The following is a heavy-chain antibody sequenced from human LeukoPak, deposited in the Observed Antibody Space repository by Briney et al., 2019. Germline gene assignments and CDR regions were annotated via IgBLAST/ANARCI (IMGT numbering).Heavy chain of an antibody. D-gene: IGHD3-22*01. V-gene: IGHV3-30-3*01. CDR3: AKASSPTYYYDSSDY. Sequence: GGSLRLSCAASGFTFSSYAMHWVRQAPGKGLEWVAVISYDGSNKYYADSVKGRFTISRDNSKNTLYLQMNSLRAEDTAVYYCAKASSPTYYYDSSDYWGQGTLVTVSS. CDR2: ISYDGSNK. J-gene: IGHJ4*02. CDR1: GFTFSSYA.